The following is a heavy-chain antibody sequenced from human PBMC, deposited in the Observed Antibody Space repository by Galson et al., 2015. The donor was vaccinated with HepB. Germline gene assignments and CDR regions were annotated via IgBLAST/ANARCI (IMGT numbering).Heavy chain of an antibody. Sequence: SLRLSCAASGFTFRTFAMHWVRQAPGKGLEWVAVISYDGRNQYYADSVKGRFIVSRDNSKNALYLQMNSLRVEDTAVYYCAKAPGDILYYMDVWGKGTTVTVSS. D-gene: IGHD3-10*01. CDR3: AKAPGDILYYMDV. J-gene: IGHJ6*03. V-gene: IGHV3-30-3*01. CDR1: GFTFRTFA. CDR2: ISYDGRNQ.